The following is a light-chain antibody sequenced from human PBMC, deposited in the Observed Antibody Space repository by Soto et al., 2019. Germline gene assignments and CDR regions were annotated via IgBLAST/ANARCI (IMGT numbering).Light chain of an antibody. CDR1: QSISSN. Sequence: EIVMTQSPATLSVSPGERSTLSCRASQSISSNLAWYQQKPGQAPRLXXFRTSSRATGFPARFSGSGSGTEFNLTISSLQSEDFGVYYCQQYNNWPRGTFGQGTKVDIK. CDR2: RTS. CDR3: QQYNNWPRGT. J-gene: IGKJ1*01. V-gene: IGKV3-15*01.